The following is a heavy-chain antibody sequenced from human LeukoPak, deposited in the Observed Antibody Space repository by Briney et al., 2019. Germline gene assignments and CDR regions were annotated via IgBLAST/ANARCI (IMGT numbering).Heavy chain of an antibody. J-gene: IGHJ4*02. Sequence: HAGGSLRLSCAASGFTFSSYAMSWVRQAPGKGLEWVSAISGSGGSTYYADSVKGRFTISRYNSKNTLYLQMHSLRAEDTAVYYCAKAFTTVIEFDYWGQGTLVTVSS. CDR3: AKAFTTVIEFDY. D-gene: IGHD4-11*01. CDR2: ISGSGGST. V-gene: IGHV3-23*01. CDR1: GFTFSSYA.